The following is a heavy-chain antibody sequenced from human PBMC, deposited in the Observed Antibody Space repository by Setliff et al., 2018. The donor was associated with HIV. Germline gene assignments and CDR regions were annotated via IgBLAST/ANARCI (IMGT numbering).Heavy chain of an antibody. CDR2: INPNSGGT. CDR3: ARAYTSGWYLGLGSSYFDS. J-gene: IGHJ4*02. Sequence: ASVKVSCKASGYTFTTNYIHWARQAPGQGLEWMGWINPNSGGTNYAQKFQGRVTMTRDTSIYPAYMELSRLRSDDTALYYCARAYTSGWYLGLGSSYFDSWGQGTLVTVSS. CDR1: GYTFTTNY. D-gene: IGHD6-19*01. V-gene: IGHV1-2*02.